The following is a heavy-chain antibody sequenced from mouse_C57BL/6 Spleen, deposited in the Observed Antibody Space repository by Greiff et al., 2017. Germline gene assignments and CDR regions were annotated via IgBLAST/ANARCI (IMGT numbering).Heavy chain of an antibody. CDR1: GYTFTGYW. Sequence: QVQLQQSGAELMKPGASVKLSCKATGYTFTGYWIAWVKQRPGHGLEWIGEILPGSGSTNYNEKFKGKATFTADTSSNTAYMQLSSLTTEDSAIYYCARGKSTMITTGFAYWGQGTLVTVSA. V-gene: IGHV1-9*01. D-gene: IGHD2-4*01. J-gene: IGHJ3*01. CDR2: ILPGSGST. CDR3: ARGKSTMITTGFAY.